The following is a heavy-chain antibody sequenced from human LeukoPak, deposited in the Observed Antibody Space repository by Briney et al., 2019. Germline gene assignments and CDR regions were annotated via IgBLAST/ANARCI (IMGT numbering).Heavy chain of an antibody. Sequence: GGSLRLSCSAAGLTFSNYWMHWVRQAPGKGLVWVSRIDPDGNTVYADSVRGRFTVSRDNAKNTMYLQMNSLRVEDTALYYCASFRNTDIWGQGTTVTVSP. CDR2: IDPDGNT. D-gene: IGHD2/OR15-2a*01. V-gene: IGHV3-74*01. CDR1: GLTFSNYW. J-gene: IGHJ3*02. CDR3: ASFRNTDI.